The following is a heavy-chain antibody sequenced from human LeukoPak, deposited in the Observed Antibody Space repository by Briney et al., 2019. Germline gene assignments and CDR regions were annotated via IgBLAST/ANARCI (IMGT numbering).Heavy chain of an antibody. V-gene: IGHV1-2*02. CDR1: GYTFTSYY. J-gene: IGHJ3*02. CDR3: AIQFIVGGAFDI. CDR2: INPNSGGT. D-gene: IGHD3-22*01. Sequence: ASVKVSCKASGYTFTSYYMHWVRQAPGQGLEWMGWINPNSGGTNYAQKFQGRVTMTRDTSISTAYMELSRLRSDDTAVYYCAIQFIVGGAFDIWGQGTMVTVSS.